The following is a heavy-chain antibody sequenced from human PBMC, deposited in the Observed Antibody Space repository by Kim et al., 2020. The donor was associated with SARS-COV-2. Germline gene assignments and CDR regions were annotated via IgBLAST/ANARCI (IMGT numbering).Heavy chain of an antibody. CDR2: IIPILGIA. V-gene: IGHV1-69*02. D-gene: IGHD4-17*01. CDR1: GGTFSSYT. Sequence: SVKVSCKASGGTFSSYTISWVRQAPGQGLEWMGRIIPILGIANYAQKFQGRVTITADKSTSTAYMELSSLRSEDTAVYYCATSTTVTTPARRKPDNWFDPWGQGTLVTVSS. CDR3: ATSTTVTTPARRKPDNWFDP. J-gene: IGHJ5*02.